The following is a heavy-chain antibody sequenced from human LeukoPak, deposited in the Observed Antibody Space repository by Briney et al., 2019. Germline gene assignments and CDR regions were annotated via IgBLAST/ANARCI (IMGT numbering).Heavy chain of an antibody. CDR1: GYTFTSNH. J-gene: IGHJ4*02. Sequence: GVSVKVSCKASGYTFTSNHIHWVRQAPGQGLEWMGVINPSGDSTSYAPNFQGRVTVTRDTSTSAVYMELSSLRSEDTAIYYCAKIAARDTGEGYWGQGTLVTVSS. CDR3: AKIAARDTGEGY. CDR2: INPSGDST. D-gene: IGHD6-6*01. V-gene: IGHV1-46*01.